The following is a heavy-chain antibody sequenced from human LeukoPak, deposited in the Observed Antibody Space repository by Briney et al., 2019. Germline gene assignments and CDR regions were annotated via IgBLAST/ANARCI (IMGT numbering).Heavy chain of an antibody. CDR2: ISAYNGNT. D-gene: IGHD5-12*01. V-gene: IGHV1-18*01. CDR1: GYTFTSYG. CDR3: ARERYSGQAFDY. J-gene: IGHJ4*02. Sequence: ASVKVSCKASGYTFTSYGISWVRQAPGQGLEWMGWISAYNGNTNYAQKLQGRVTMTRDTSTSTVYMELSSLRSEDTAVYYCARERYSGQAFDYWGQGTLVTVSS.